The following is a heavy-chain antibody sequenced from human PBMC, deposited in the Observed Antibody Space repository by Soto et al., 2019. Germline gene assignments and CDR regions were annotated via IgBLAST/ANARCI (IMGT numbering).Heavy chain of an antibody. CDR2: IIPIFGTA. D-gene: IGHD3-22*01. CDR3: ARDNLNYYDSSGYYPYYYYGMDV. J-gene: IGHJ6*02. V-gene: IGHV1-69*13. CDR1: GGAFSSYA. Sequence: SVKVSCKASGGAFSSYAISWVRQAPGQGLEWVGGIIPIFGTANYAQKFRGRVTITADESTSTAYMELSSLRSEDTAVYYCARDNLNYYDSSGYYPYYYYGMDVWGQGTTVTVSS.